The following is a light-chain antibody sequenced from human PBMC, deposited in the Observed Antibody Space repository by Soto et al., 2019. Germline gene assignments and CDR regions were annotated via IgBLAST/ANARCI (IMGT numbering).Light chain of an antibody. CDR3: CSYAGSYTEV. CDR1: SSDVGYYNY. Sequence: QSALTQPRSVSGSPGQSVTISCTGTSSDVGYYNYVSWYQQHPGKAPRLMIYNVSKRPSGVPDRFSGSKSGNTASLTISGLQAVDEADYYCCSYAGSYTEVFGTGTKLTVL. J-gene: IGLJ1*01. V-gene: IGLV2-11*01. CDR2: NVS.